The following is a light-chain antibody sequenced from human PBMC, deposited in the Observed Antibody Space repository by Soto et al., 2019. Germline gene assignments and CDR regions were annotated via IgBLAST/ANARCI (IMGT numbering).Light chain of an antibody. CDR2: DNN. J-gene: IGLJ2*01. CDR1: TSNIGNNY. V-gene: IGLV1-51*01. Sequence: QSVLTQPPSVSAAPGQKVTISCSGSTSNIGNNYVSWYQQLPGAAPKLLIYDNNKRPSGIPDRFSGSKSGTSAILGITGIQTGDEAEFFCGTWDSGLSAAVFGGGTKLTVL. CDR3: GTWDSGLSAAV.